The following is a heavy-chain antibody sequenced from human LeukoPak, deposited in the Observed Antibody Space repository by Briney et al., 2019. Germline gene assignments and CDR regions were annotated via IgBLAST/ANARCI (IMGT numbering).Heavy chain of an antibody. J-gene: IGHJ4*02. Sequence: GGSLRLSCAASGFTFIDYDMHWVRQVIGKGLEWVSAIGIRGDTHYSGSVKGRFTISRDNAKNSLYLQMNSLRAEDTALYYCAKDRDYSSSGASVDYWGQGTLVTVSS. D-gene: IGHD6-6*01. CDR2: IGIRGDT. CDR3: AKDRDYSSSGASVDY. V-gene: IGHV3-13*01. CDR1: GFTFIDYD.